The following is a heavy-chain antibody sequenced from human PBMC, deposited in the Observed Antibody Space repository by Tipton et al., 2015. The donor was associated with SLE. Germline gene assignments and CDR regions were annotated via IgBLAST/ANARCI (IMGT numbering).Heavy chain of an antibody. J-gene: IGHJ6*02. CDR2: ISGTSGRT. V-gene: IGHV3-23*01. Sequence: GSLRLSCAASGFTFSSYALSWVRQAPGKGLQWVSSISGTSGRTYYADSVKGRFTISRDNSKNTLFLQMNSLRAEDTAVYYCAKEPFFLPGRGMDVWGQGTTVTVSS. D-gene: IGHD3-3*01. CDR1: GFTFSSYA. CDR3: AKEPFFLPGRGMDV.